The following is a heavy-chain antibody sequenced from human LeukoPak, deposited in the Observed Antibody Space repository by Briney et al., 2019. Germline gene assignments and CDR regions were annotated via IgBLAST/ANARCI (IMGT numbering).Heavy chain of an antibody. D-gene: IGHD2-2*01. Sequence: GESLKISCKGSGYSFTSYRIGWVRQMPGKGLEWMGIIYPGDSDTRYSPSFQGQVTISADKSISTAYLQWSSLKASDTAMYYCARPIRYCSSTSCYPHAFDIWGQGTMVTVSS. V-gene: IGHV5-51*01. CDR3: ARPIRYCSSTSCYPHAFDI. CDR1: GYSFTSYR. J-gene: IGHJ3*02. CDR2: IYPGDSDT.